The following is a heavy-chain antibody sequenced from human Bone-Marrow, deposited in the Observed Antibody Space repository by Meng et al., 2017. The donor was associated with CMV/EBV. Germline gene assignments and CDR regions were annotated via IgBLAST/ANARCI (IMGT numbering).Heavy chain of an antibody. Sequence: CKTSGYTFTSHAFSWVRQAPGQGLQWMGWISASNGNTHYSDKFKGRVTMSIDTSTSTAYMELRSLQSDDTAVYYCARLAAGANFLDSWGQGTLVTVSS. CDR1: GYTFTSHA. CDR3: ARLAAGANFLDS. D-gene: IGHD7-27*01. J-gene: IGHJ4*02. CDR2: ISASNGNT. V-gene: IGHV1-18*01.